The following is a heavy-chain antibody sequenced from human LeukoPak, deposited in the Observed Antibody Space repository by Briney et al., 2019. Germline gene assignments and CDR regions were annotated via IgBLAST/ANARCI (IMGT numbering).Heavy chain of an antibody. CDR3: AREVNTAMGHGFDI. Sequence: ASVKVSCKASGGTFSSYAISWVRQAPGQGLEWMGGIIPIFGTANYAQKFQGRVTITTDESTGTAYMELSSLRSEDTAVYYCAREVNTAMGHGFDIWGQGTMVTVSS. D-gene: IGHD5-18*01. CDR2: IIPIFGTA. J-gene: IGHJ3*02. CDR1: GGTFSSYA. V-gene: IGHV1-69*05.